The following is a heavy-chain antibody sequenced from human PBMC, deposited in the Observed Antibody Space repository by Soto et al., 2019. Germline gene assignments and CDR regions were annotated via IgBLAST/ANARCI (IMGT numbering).Heavy chain of an antibody. CDR3: ARGHYYGSGSYWY. J-gene: IGHJ4*02. V-gene: IGHV4-31*03. D-gene: IGHD3-10*01. CDR1: GGSISSGGYY. Sequence: PSETLSLTCTVSGGSISSGGYYWSWIRQHPGKGLEWIGYIYYSGSTYYNPSLKSRVTISVDTSKNQFSLKLSSVTAADTAVYYCARGHYYGSGSYWYWGQGSLVTVSS. CDR2: IYYSGST.